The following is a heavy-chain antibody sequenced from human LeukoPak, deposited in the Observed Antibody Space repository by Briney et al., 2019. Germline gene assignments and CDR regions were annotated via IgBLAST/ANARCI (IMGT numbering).Heavy chain of an antibody. CDR1: GYSFTSYW. V-gene: IGHV5-51*01. D-gene: IGHD3-22*01. J-gene: IGHJ3*02. CDR2: IYPGDSDT. Sequence: HGESLKISCKGSGYSFTSYWIGWVRQVPGKGLEWMGIIYPGDSDTRYSPSFQGQVTISADKSISTAYLQWSSLKASDTAMYYCAMSPDDSSGYYSPDAFDIWGQGTMVTVSS. CDR3: AMSPDDSSGYYSPDAFDI.